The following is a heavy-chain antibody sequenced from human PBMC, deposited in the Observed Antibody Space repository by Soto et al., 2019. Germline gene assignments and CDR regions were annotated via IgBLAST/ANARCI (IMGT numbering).Heavy chain of an antibody. J-gene: IGHJ4*02. Sequence: QLQLQESGSGLVKPSQTLSLTCAVSGGSISSGGYSWSWIRQPPGKGLEWIGYIYHSGSTHYNPSLKSRVPLSVDRSKVQLSLKLSSVSAADRGVYYCARVPGLWGQGTLVTVSS. CDR2: IYHSGST. CDR3: ARVPGL. V-gene: IGHV4-30-2*01. CDR1: GGSISSGGYS. D-gene: IGHD7-27*01.